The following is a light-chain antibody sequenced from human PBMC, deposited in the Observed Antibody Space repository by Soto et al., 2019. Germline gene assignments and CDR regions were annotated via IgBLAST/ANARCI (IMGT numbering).Light chain of an antibody. J-gene: IGLJ2*01. Sequence: QSVLTQPPSASGSPGQSVTIACTGTSSDVGGYNDVSWYQQHQGKAPKLMIYEVSKRPSGVPDRFSGYKSGNTASLTVSVLQAEDEADYYCSSYAGRNNFVVFGGGTQLTV. CDR3: SSYAGRNNFVV. CDR2: EVS. CDR1: SSDVGGYND. V-gene: IGLV2-8*01.